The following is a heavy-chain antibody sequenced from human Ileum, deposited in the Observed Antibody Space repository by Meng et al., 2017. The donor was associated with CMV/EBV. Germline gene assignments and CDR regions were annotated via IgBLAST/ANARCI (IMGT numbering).Heavy chain of an antibody. V-gene: IGHV4-4*07. J-gene: IGHJ4*02. D-gene: IGHD3-10*01. Sequence: QDQLQEQGTRLVQPSAPLSLTCTVSGVSISNYYWTWIRQSAVKGLEFIGLVHFPGGIDYNPSLMSRVTMSVDTSRNQLSLNVKSGTAADTAVYYCARAAARGVPVDYWGQGILVTVSS. CDR3: ARAAARGVPVDY. CDR1: GVSISNYY. CDR2: VHFPGGI.